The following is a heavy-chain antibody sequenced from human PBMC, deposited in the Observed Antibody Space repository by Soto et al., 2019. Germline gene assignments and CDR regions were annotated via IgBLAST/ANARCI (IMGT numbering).Heavy chain of an antibody. CDR3: ARHGSSRIAAAGAYYYYGMDV. CDR2: IYYSGST. Sequence: SETLSLTCTVSGGSISSSSYYWGWIRQPPGKGLEWIGSIYYSGSTYYNPSLKSRVTISVDTSKNQFSLKLSSVTAADTAVYYCARHGSSRIAAAGAYYYYGMDVSGQGTTVTVSS. CDR1: GGSISSSSYY. V-gene: IGHV4-39*01. D-gene: IGHD6-13*01. J-gene: IGHJ6*02.